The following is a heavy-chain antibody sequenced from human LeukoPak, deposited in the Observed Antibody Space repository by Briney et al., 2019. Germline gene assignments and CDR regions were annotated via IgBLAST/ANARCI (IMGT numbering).Heavy chain of an antibody. CDR2: IRSKTGGGTT. V-gene: IGHV3-15*01. D-gene: IGHD3-22*01. CDR3: ARGYYDNSGYFFFDS. J-gene: IGHJ4*02. CDR1: GFTFSNAW. Sequence: GGSLRLSCAASGFTFSNAWMSWVRQAPGKGLEWVGRIRSKTGGGTTDYAAPVKGRFTISRDDSKNTLYLQMNSLRAEDTAVYYCARGYYDNSGYFFFDSCGQGTLVTVSS.